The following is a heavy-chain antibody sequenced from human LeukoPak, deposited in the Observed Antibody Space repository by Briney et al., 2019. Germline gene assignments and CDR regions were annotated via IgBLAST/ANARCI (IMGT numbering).Heavy chain of an antibody. CDR1: GGSISSGGYS. V-gene: IGHV4-30-2*01. D-gene: IGHD5-12*01. J-gene: IGHJ4*02. Sequence: SETLSLTCAVSGGSISSGGYSWSWIRQPPGKGLEWIGYIYHSGSTYYNPSLKSRVTILVDRSKNQFSLKLSSVTAADTAVYYCATSGPRYDYYLDNWGQGTLVTVSS. CDR2: IYHSGST. CDR3: ATSGPRYDYYLDN.